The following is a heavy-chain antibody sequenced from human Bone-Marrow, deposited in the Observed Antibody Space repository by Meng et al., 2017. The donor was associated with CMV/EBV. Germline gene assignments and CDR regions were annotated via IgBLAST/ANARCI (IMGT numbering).Heavy chain of an antibody. CDR3: ARDPAYCGGDCSPDAFDI. J-gene: IGHJ3*02. D-gene: IGHD2-21*01. CDR2: IYYSGST. CDR1: GGSISSGDYY. V-gene: IGHV4-39*07. Sequence: SETLSLTCTVSGGSISSGDYYWSWIRQPPGKGLEWIGSIYYSGSTYYNPSLKSRVTISVDTSKNQFSLKLSSVTAADTAVYYCARDPAYCGGDCSPDAFDIWGQGTMVTVSS.